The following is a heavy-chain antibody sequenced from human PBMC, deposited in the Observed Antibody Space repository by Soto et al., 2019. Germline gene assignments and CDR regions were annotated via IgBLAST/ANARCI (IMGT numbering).Heavy chain of an antibody. CDR2: IYYSGST. CDR3: ARVTQGYCTNGVCSTFDP. J-gene: IGHJ5*02. Sequence: KASETLSLTXTVSGGSISSGGYYWSWIRQHPGKGLEWIGYIYYSGSTYYNPSLKSRVTISVDTSKNQFSLKLSSVTAADTAVYYCARVTQGYCTNGVCSTFDPWGQGTLVTVSS. V-gene: IGHV4-31*02. D-gene: IGHD2-8*01. CDR1: GGSISSGGYY.